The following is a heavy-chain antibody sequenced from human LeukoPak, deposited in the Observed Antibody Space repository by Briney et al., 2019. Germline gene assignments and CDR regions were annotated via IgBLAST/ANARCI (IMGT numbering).Heavy chain of an antibody. CDR3: ARDNSVEDTAWWFDP. Sequence: GASVKVSCTASGYTFTSYYMHWVRQAPGQGLEWMGIINPSDGSTSYAQKFQGRVTMTRDMSTSTDYMELSSLRSEDTAVYYCARDNSVEDTAWWFDPWGQGTLVTVSS. J-gene: IGHJ5*02. CDR1: GYTFTSYY. D-gene: IGHD4-23*01. CDR2: INPSDGST. V-gene: IGHV1-46*01.